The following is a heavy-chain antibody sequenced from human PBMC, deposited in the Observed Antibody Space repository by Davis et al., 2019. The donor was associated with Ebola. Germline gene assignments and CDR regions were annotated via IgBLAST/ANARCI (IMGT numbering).Heavy chain of an antibody. Sequence: GESLKISCAASGFTFSGYSMNWVRQAPGKGLAWISYIGSTGDPEYYADSVKGRFTISRDNGKSSLYLQMNSLRDEDTAVYYCASLRQTYDSSGYSQPFDYWGQGSLVSVSS. CDR1: GFTFSGYS. D-gene: IGHD3-22*01. CDR2: IGSTGDPE. CDR3: ASLRQTYDSSGYSQPFDY. V-gene: IGHV3-48*02. J-gene: IGHJ4*02.